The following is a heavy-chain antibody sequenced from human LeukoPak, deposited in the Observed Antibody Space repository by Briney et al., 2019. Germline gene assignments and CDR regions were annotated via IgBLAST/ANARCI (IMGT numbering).Heavy chain of an antibody. CDR3: ARGQKRCSGGSCYLIDY. V-gene: IGHV1-8*02. CDR2: INPNSGNT. CDR1: GYTFTTYD. D-gene: IGHD2-15*01. J-gene: IGHJ4*02. Sequence: ASVKVSCKASGYTFTTYDINWVRQATGQGLQWMGWINPNSGNTGYAQKFQGRITMTRNTSISTAYMELSSLRSEDTAVYYCARGQKRCSGGSCYLIDYWGQGTLVTVSS.